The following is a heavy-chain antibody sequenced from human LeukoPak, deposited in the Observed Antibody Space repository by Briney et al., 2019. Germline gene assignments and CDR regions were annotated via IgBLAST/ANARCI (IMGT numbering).Heavy chain of an antibody. CDR1: GFTFSGYT. Sequence: GGSLSLSCAASGFTFSGYTLHWVRQAPGKGLEYVSAIISHGGSTHYADSVKGRFTVSRDNSKNTLYLQMDSLGAEDMAVYYCARITMGATSANFYYYFLDAWGKGTTVTVSS. J-gene: IGHJ6*03. CDR3: ARITMGATSANFYYYFLDA. V-gene: IGHV3-64*02. D-gene: IGHD3-3*01. CDR2: IISHGGST.